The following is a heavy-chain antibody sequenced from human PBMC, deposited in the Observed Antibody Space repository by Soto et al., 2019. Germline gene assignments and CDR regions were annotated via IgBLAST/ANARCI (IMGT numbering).Heavy chain of an antibody. CDR1: GGSISSGGYY. CDR2: IYYSGST. Sequence: SETLSLTCTVSGGSISSGGYYWSWIRQHPGKGLEWIGYIYYSGSTYYNPSLKSRVTISVDTSKNQFSLKLSSVTAADTAVYYCARDRRIVVVPAAMPGYYYGMDVWGQGTTVTVSS. CDR3: ARDRRIVVVPAAMPGYYYGMDV. D-gene: IGHD2-2*01. J-gene: IGHJ6*02. V-gene: IGHV4-31*03.